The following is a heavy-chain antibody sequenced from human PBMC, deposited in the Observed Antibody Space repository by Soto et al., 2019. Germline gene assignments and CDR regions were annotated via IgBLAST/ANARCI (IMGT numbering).Heavy chain of an antibody. D-gene: IGHD6-6*01. V-gene: IGHV1-8*01. Sequence: ASVKVSCKASGYTFTSYDINWVRQATGQGLEWMGWMNPNSGNTGYAQKFQGRVTMTRNTSISTAYMELSSLRSEDTAVYYCAFLYSSSNWFDPWGQGTLGTVSS. CDR2: MNPNSGNT. J-gene: IGHJ5*02. CDR1: GYTFTSYD. CDR3: AFLYSSSNWFDP.